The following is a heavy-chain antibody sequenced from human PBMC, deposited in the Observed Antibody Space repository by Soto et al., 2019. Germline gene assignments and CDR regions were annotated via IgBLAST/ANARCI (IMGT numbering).Heavy chain of an antibody. J-gene: IGHJ6*02. Sequence: NPSETLSLTCTVSGGSISSYYWSWIRQPPGKGLEWIGYIYYYGSTNYNPSLKSRVTISVDTSKNQFSLKLSSVTAADTAVYYCASSNIAAAGFYYYGMDVWGRGTTVTVSS. CDR2: IYYYGST. CDR1: GGSISSYY. D-gene: IGHD6-13*01. CDR3: ASSNIAAAGFYYYGMDV. V-gene: IGHV4-59*01.